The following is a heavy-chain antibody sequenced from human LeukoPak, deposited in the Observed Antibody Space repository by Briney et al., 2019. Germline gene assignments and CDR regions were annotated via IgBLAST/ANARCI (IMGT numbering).Heavy chain of an antibody. Sequence: PGGSLRLSCAASGFTFSSYSMNWVRQAPGKGLEWVSSIRTSNSYIYYADSVKGRFTISRDNSKNTLYLQMNSLRAEDTAVYYCAKDHSELLLWFGEFFGEIDYWGQGTLVTVSS. CDR3: AKDHSELLLWFGEFFGEIDY. D-gene: IGHD3-10*01. CDR1: GFTFSSYS. J-gene: IGHJ4*02. CDR2: IRTSNSYI. V-gene: IGHV3-21*04.